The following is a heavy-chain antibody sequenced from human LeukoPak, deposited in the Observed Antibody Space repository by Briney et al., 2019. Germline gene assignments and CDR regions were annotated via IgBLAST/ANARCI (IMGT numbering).Heavy chain of an antibody. CDR2: ISGNGGVT. V-gene: IGHV3-23*01. D-gene: IGHD5-24*01. Sequence: GGSLRHSCSASGFTFSSYAMTWVRQAPGKGLEWVSGISGNGGVTYYADSVKGRFTISRDNSKNTLYLQMSSLRAEDTAVYYCAKSKITMATFDYWGQGTLVTVSS. J-gene: IGHJ4*02. CDR1: GFTFSSYA. CDR3: AKSKITMATFDY.